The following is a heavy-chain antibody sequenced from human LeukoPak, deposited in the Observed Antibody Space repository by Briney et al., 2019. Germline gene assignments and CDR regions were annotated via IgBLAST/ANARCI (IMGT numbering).Heavy chain of an antibody. CDR3: ARDGGSAMPFDS. V-gene: IGHV3-30-3*01. Sequence: GRSLRLSCAASGFTFSSYAMHWVRQAPGKGLEWVAVISYDGSNKYYADSVKGRFTISRDNSKNTLYLQMNSLRTEDTAVYYCARDGGSAMPFDSWGQGTLVTVSS. CDR1: GFTFSSYA. D-gene: IGHD2-2*01. CDR2: ISYDGSNK. J-gene: IGHJ4*02.